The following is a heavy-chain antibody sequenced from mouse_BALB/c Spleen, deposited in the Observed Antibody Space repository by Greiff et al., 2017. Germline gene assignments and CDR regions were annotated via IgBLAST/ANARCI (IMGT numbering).Heavy chain of an antibody. J-gene: IGHJ4*01. D-gene: IGHD1-1*01. Sequence: VQGVESGAELMKPGASVKISCKATGYTFSSYWIEWVKQRPGHGLEWIGEILPGSGSTNYNEKFKGKATFTADTSSNTAYMQLSSLTSEDSAVYYCARESITTVGTMDYWGQGTSVTVSS. CDR2: ILPGSGST. CDR3: ARESITTVGTMDY. V-gene: IGHV1-9*01. CDR1: GYTFSSYW.